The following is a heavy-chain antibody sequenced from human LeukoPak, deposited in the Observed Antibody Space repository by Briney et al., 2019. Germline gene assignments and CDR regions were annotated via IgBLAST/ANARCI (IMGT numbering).Heavy chain of an antibody. Sequence: PGGSLRLSCAASGFTFSSYAMSWVRQAPGKGLEWVSAISGSGGSTYYADSVKGRFTISRDNSKNTLYLQMNSLRAEDTAVYYCAKEAYYYDSSGYYYDDWGQGTLVTVSS. J-gene: IGHJ4*02. CDR3: AKEAYYYDSSGYYYDD. CDR1: GFTFSSYA. D-gene: IGHD3-22*01. V-gene: IGHV3-23*01. CDR2: ISGSGGST.